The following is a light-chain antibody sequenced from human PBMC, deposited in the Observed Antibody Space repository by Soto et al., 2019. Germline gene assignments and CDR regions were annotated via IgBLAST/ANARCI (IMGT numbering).Light chain of an antibody. CDR3: SSYTSSSPLEFYV. Sequence: QSVLNQPASVSGSPGQSSTISCTGTSSDVGGYNYVSWYQQHPGKAPKLMIYDVSNRPSGVSNRFSGPKSGNPASLTISGPQAEDEADYYCSSYTSSSPLEFYVFGPGTKVTV. J-gene: IGLJ1*01. V-gene: IGLV2-14*01. CDR1: SSDVGGYNY. CDR2: DVS.